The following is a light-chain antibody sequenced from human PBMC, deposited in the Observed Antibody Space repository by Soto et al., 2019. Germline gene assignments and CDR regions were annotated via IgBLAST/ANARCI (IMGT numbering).Light chain of an antibody. V-gene: IGLV2-11*01. CDR2: DVS. J-gene: IGLJ1*01. Sequence: QSVLTQPRSVSGSPGQSVTISCTGTSSDVGRYNYVSCYQHHPGKAPKLMIYDVSTRPSGVPDRFSGSKSGTTASLTISGLQAEDEADYYCCSYAGSPYVFGTGTKVTVL. CDR1: SSDVGRYNY. CDR3: CSYAGSPYV.